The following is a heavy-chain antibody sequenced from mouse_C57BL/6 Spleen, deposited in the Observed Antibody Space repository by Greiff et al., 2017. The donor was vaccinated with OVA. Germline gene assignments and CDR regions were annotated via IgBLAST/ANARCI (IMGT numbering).Heavy chain of an antibody. Sequence: QLQQSGPELVKPGDSVKISCKASGYSFTGYFMNWVMQSHGKSLEWIGRINPYNGDTFYNQKFKGKATLTVDKSSSTAHMELRSLTSEDSAVYYCARGGLGHSWFAYWGQGTLVTVSA. CDR2: INPYNGDT. V-gene: IGHV1-20*01. J-gene: IGHJ3*01. D-gene: IGHD4-1*01. CDR3: ARGGLGHSWFAY. CDR1: GYSFTGYF.